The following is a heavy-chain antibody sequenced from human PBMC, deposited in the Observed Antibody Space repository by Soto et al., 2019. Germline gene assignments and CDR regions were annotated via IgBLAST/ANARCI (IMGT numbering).Heavy chain of an antibody. CDR3: ARADTTIVPLDQ. Sequence: PSETLSLTCTVSGGSISGYFWNWIRQPPGKGLEWIGYMSYTGNTNYNPSLTSRVSISVDTSKNQFSLNLNSVTAADTAVYYCARADTTIVPLDQWGKGTLVTVSS. V-gene: IGHV4-59*01. J-gene: IGHJ4*02. D-gene: IGHD3-10*01. CDR2: MSYTGNT. CDR1: GGSISGYF.